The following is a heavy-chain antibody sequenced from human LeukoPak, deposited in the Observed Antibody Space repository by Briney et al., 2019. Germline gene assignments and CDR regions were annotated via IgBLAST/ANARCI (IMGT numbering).Heavy chain of an antibody. CDR1: GFMFSSYG. D-gene: IGHD2-8*01. CDR3: ATDKYCTRTDCLHGRFYFDY. V-gene: IGHV3-30*04. Sequence: GTSLRLSCAASGFMFSSYGMHWVRQAPGKGLEWVAVISSDGRNEKCPDSMKGRFTISRDNSRNTLFLQINTLRTEDTAVYYCATDKYCTRTDCLHGRFYFDYWGQGTLAIVSS. CDR2: ISSDGRNE. J-gene: IGHJ4*02.